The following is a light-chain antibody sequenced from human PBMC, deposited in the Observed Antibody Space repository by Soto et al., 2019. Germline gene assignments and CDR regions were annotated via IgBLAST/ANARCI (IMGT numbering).Light chain of an antibody. CDR1: QYINNY. CDR3: QQRSNWLWT. J-gene: IGKJ1*01. CDR2: DAS. Sequence: DIVLTHSPGTLSLSPGERATLSCRASQYINNYLARYQQKPGQPPRLLIYDASNRATGIPARFSGSGSGTDFTLTISSLEPEDFAVYYCQQRSNWLWTFGQGTKVDIK. V-gene: IGKV3-11*01.